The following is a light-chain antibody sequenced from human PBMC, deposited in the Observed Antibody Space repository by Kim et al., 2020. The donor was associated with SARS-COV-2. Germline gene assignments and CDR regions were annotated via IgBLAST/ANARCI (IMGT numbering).Light chain of an antibody. J-gene: IGLJ1*01. Sequence: PGQTARITCSGDVLPKQYTYWYQQKPGQAPVLLIFKDRERPSGVPERFSGTSSGTTATLAISGVQEDDEADYYCQSADTSGSPYVFGPGTKVTVL. V-gene: IGLV3-25*03. CDR3: QSADTSGSPYV. CDR1: VLPKQY. CDR2: KDR.